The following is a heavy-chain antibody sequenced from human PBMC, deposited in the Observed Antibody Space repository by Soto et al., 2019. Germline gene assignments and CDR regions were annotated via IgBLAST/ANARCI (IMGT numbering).Heavy chain of an antibody. CDR1: GFTFSSYA. D-gene: IGHD3-9*01. J-gene: IGHJ4*02. CDR3: AKGTYYDILTCYYDY. Sequence: EVQLLESGGGLVQPGGSLRLSCAASGFTFSSYAMRWVRQAPWKGLEWVSAISGSGGSTYYADSVKGRFTISRDNSKNTLYLQMNSLRAEDTAVYYCAKGTYYDILTCYYDYWGQGTLGTVSS. CDR2: ISGSGGST. V-gene: IGHV3-23*01.